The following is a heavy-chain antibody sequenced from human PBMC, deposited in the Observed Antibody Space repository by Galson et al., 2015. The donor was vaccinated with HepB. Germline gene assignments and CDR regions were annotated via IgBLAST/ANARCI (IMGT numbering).Heavy chain of an antibody. CDR1: GYTFTSYY. V-gene: IGHV1-46*01. J-gene: IGHJ4*02. CDR3: ARGAIFYCGGDCYSLDY. CDR2: INPSGGST. Sequence: SVKVSCKASGYTFTSYYMHWVRQAPGQGLEWMGIINPSGGSTSYAQKFQGRVTMTRDTSTSTVYMELSSLRSEDTAVYYCARGAIFYCGGDCYSLDYWGQGTLVTVSS. D-gene: IGHD2-21*01.